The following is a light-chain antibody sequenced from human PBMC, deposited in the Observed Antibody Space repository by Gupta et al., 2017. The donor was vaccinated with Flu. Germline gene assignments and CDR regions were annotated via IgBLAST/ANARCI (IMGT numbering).Light chain of an antibody. V-gene: IGKV1-39*01. CDR1: QYINNF. CDR2: AAS. Sequence: DIQMTQSPSSLSASVGDRVTITCRASQYINNFLNWYQQKPGKAPKLLIYAASSVQSGVPSRFSGSGSGAEFTLTITRLHPEDLATYYCQQSNNVTWTFGQGTKV. J-gene: IGKJ1*01. CDR3: QQSNNVTWT.